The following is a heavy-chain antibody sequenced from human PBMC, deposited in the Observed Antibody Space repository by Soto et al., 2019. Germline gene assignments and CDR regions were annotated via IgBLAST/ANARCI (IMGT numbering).Heavy chain of an antibody. CDR3: ARRFSGTGRYFDY. CDR2: INQSGST. CDR1: GASFSGYY. Sequence: QVQLQQWGAGLLKPSETLSLSCAVYGASFSGYYWYWIRQPPGKGLEWIGEINQSGSTNYSPSLTTRITNSVDTSKKQSSLRVSSVTAADTAVYYCARRFSGTGRYFDYWGQGTLVTVSS. J-gene: IGHJ4*02. V-gene: IGHV4-34*02. D-gene: IGHD1-1*01.